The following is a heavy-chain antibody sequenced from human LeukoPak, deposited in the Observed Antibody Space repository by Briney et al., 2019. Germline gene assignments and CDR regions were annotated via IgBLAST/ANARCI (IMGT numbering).Heavy chain of an antibody. D-gene: IGHD2-2*01. Sequence: GGSLRLSCAASGFTVSTYYMTWVRQAPGKGLECVSVIYSGGSTYYADSVKGRFTVSRDSSKNTLYLQMNSLRAEDTAMYYCARGLGYCTSTTCLLPFDYWGQGTLVTVSS. CDR2: IYSGGST. J-gene: IGHJ4*02. V-gene: IGHV3-53*01. CDR3: ARGLGYCTSTTCLLPFDY. CDR1: GFTVSTYY.